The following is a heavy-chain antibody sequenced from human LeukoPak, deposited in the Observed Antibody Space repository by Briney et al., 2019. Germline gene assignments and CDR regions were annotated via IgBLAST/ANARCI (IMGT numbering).Heavy chain of an antibody. CDR3: AKDDDWGRYKH. V-gene: IGHV3-30*18. D-gene: IGHD3-16*01. J-gene: IGHJ1*01. Sequence: TGGSLRLSCAASGLTFSNYGMNWVRQAPGKGLEWVALISYDGSNKYYADSVKGRFSISRDNSKNTLYLQMNSLRAEDTAVYYCAKDDDWGRYKHWGQGTLVTVSS. CDR2: ISYDGSNK. CDR1: GLTFSNYG.